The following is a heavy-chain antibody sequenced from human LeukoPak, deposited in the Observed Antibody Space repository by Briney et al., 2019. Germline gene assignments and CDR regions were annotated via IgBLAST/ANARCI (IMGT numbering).Heavy chain of an antibody. J-gene: IGHJ4*02. Sequence: PGGSLRLSCAASGFTFSNAWMSWVRQAPGKGLEWVGRIKSKTDGGTTDYAAPVKGRFTISRDDSKNTLYLQMNSLKTEDTAVYYCTTEDWNYHWSFDYWGQGTLVTVSS. CDR3: TTEDWNYHWSFDY. CDR1: GFTFSNAW. CDR2: IKSKTDGGTT. V-gene: IGHV3-15*01. D-gene: IGHD1-7*01.